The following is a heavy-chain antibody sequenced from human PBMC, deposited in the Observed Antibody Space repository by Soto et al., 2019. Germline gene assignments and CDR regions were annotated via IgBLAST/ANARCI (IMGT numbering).Heavy chain of an antibody. CDR1: GFTFSDYA. Sequence: GGSLRLSCVASGFTFSDYAMSWVRQSPEKGLEWVSGTGTSGTHEDYADSVKGRFTISRDNSRNTLYLQMNSLRVEDTAVYYCAMKVPGNRPFDHWGQGTQVTVSS. CDR3: AMKVPGNRPFDH. CDR2: TGTSGTHE. D-gene: IGHD6-13*01. V-gene: IGHV3-23*01. J-gene: IGHJ4*02.